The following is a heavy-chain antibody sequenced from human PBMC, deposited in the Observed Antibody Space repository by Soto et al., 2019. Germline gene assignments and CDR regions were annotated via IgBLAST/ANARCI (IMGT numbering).Heavy chain of an antibody. V-gene: IGHV1-3*01. CDR2: ITAGTGNT. CDR1: GYTFTSYA. Sequence: QVQLVQSGAEVKKPGASVKVSCKASGYTFTSYAMHWVRQAPGQRIEWMGWITAGTGNTKYSQKFQGRVTITRDTSAITADMELSSLRSEDTAVYYCARGSVQGSGGSTDFDYWGQGTLVTVSS. J-gene: IGHJ4*02. D-gene: IGHD2-15*01. CDR3: ARGSVQGSGGSTDFDY.